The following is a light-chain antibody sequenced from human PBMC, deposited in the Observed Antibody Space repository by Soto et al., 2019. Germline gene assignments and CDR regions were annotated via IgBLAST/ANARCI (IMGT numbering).Light chain of an antibody. CDR1: QSVLRGSNSKNL. J-gene: IGKJ2*01. CDR2: WAS. Sequence: DIGLTQSPGSLAVSLGETATIKCKSSQSVLRGSNSKNLLAWHQQKPGQPPKVLIYWASSREGGVPDRFRGSGSGTDFTLTITNVQADDVAVYYCQQYFTTPQTFGPGTKVEIK. CDR3: QQYFTTPQT. V-gene: IGKV4-1*01.